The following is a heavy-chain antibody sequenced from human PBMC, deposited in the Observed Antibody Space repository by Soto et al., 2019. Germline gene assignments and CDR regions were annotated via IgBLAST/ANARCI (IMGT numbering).Heavy chain of an antibody. CDR3: VRAPNYIYLYDAFDI. J-gene: IGHJ3*02. V-gene: IGHV3-21*01. CDR1: GFTFNTYS. D-gene: IGHD1-7*01. Sequence: GGSVRLSCAASGFTFNTYSMNWVRQAPGKGLEWVSCISGSSNYIYYADSVKGRFTISRDNAKNSLHLQLNSLRAEDTAVYYCVRAPNYIYLYDAFDIWGQGTMVTVSS. CDR2: ISGSSNYI.